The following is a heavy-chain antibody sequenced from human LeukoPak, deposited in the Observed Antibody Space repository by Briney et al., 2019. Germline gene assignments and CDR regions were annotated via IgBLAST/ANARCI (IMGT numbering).Heavy chain of an antibody. CDR2: IYYSGST. J-gene: IGHJ4*02. Sequence: PSETLSLTCTVSGGSISSSSYYWGWIRQPPGKGLEWIGSIYYSGSTYYNPSLKSRVTISVDTSKNQFSLKLSSVTAADTAAYYCARHQGSSDDYWGQGTLVTVSS. CDR1: GGSISSSSYY. CDR3: ARHQGSSDDY. D-gene: IGHD6-6*01. V-gene: IGHV4-39*01.